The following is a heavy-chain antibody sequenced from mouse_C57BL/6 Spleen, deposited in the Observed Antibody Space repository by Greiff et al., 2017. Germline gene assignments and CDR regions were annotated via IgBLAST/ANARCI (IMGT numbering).Heavy chain of an antibody. J-gene: IGHJ2*01. Sequence: QVQLQQSGAELVRPGASVTLSCKASGYTFTDYEMHWVKQTPVHGLEWIGAIDPETGGTAYNQKFKGKAILTADKSSSTAYMELRSLTSEDSAVFYCTREGLTGLFDYWGQGTTLTVSS. V-gene: IGHV1-15*01. CDR3: TREGLTGLFDY. CDR2: IDPETGGT. CDR1: GYTFTDYE. D-gene: IGHD4-1*01.